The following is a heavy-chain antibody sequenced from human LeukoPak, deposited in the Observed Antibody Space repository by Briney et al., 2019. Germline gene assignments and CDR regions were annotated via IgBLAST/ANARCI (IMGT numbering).Heavy chain of an antibody. V-gene: IGHV1-24*01. D-gene: IGHD4-17*01. J-gene: IGHJ6*02. CDR1: GYTFTGYY. Sequence: ASVKVSCKASGYTFTGYYMHWVRQAPGKGLEWMGGFDPEDGETIYAQKFQGRVTMTEDTSTDTAYMELSSLRSEDTAVYYCATPTTVTTHYYYGMDVWGQGTTVTVSS. CDR2: FDPEDGET. CDR3: ATPTTVTTHYYYGMDV.